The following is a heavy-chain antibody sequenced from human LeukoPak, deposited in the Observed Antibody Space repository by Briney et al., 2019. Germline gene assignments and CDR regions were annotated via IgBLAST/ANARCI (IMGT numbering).Heavy chain of an antibody. CDR2: IKQDGSEK. CDR1: GFTFSSYW. CDR3: AREGNHHYNDYPIYYYYYGMDV. Sequence: PGGSLRLSCAASGFTFSSYWMSWVRQAPGKGLEWVANIKQDGSEKYYVDSVKGRFTISRDNAKNSLYLQMNSLRAEDTAVYYCAREGNHHYNDYPIYYYYYGMDVWGQGTTVTVSS. D-gene: IGHD4-17*01. J-gene: IGHJ6*02. V-gene: IGHV3-7*01.